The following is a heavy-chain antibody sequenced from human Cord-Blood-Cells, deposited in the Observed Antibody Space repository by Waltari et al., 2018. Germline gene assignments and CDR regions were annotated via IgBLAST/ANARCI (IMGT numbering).Heavy chain of an antibody. CDR2: IYYSGST. Sequence: QLQLQESGPGLVKPSETLSLTCTVSGGPISSSSYYWGWIRQPPGKGLEWIGSIYYSGSTYYNPSLKSRVTISVDTSKNQFSLKLSSVTAADTAVYYCARPRDFWSGYYHDAFDIWGQGTMVTVSS. CDR1: GGPISSSSYY. J-gene: IGHJ3*02. D-gene: IGHD3-3*01. V-gene: IGHV4-39*01. CDR3: ARPRDFWSGYYHDAFDI.